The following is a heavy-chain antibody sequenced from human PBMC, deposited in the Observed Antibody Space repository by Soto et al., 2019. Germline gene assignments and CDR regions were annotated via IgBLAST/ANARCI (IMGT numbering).Heavy chain of an antibody. J-gene: IGHJ6*02. CDR3: ARHSLYNWNYRGMDV. V-gene: IGHV5-51*01. CDR2: IYPGDSDT. D-gene: IGHD1-7*01. CDR1: GYSFTSYW. Sequence: GESLKISCXGSGYSFTSYWIGWVRQMPGKGLEWMGIIYPGDSDTRYSPSFQGQVTISADKSISTAYLQWSSLKASDTAMYYCARHSLYNWNYRGMDVWGQGTTVTVSS.